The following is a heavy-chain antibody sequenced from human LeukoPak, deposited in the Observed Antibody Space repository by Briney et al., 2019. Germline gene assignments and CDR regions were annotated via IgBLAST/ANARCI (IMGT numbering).Heavy chain of an antibody. V-gene: IGHV3-66*02. Sequence: QPGGSLRLSCAASGFTVSSNYMSWVRQAPGKGLEWVSVIYSGGSTYYADSVKGRFTISRDNSKNTLYLQMNSLRAEDTAVYYCARDCSSISRRGGFDPWGQGTLVTVSS. CDR1: GFTVSSNY. J-gene: IGHJ5*02. CDR3: ARDCSSISRRGGFDP. D-gene: IGHD2-2*01. CDR2: IYSGGST.